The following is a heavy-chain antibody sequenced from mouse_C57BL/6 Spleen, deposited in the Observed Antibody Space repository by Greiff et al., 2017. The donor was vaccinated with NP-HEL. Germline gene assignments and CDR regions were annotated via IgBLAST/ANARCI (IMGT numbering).Heavy chain of an antibody. V-gene: IGHV1-80*01. D-gene: IGHD1-2*01. CDR2: IYPGDGDT. CDR3: ARSSHYYDFDY. Sequence: QVQLQQSGAELVKPGASVKISCKASGYAFSSYWMNWVKQRPGKGLEWIGQIYPGDGDTNYNGKFKGKATLTADKSSSTAYMQLSSLTSEDSAVYFCARSSHYYDFDYWGQGTTLTVSS. CDR1: GYAFSSYW. J-gene: IGHJ2*01.